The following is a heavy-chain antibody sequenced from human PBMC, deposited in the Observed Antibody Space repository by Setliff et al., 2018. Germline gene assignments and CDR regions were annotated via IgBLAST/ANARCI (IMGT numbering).Heavy chain of an antibody. D-gene: IGHD6-6*01. CDR2: IIPIFGTA. V-gene: IGHV1-69*05. J-gene: IGHJ6*02. Sequence: ASVKVSCKASGYTFTSYGFSWVRQAPGQGLEWMGGIIPIFGTANYAQKFQGRVTITTDESTSTAYMELSSLRSEDTAVYYCARDMEGSAQHYYYGMDVWGQGTTVTVSS. CDR3: ARDMEGSAQHYYYGMDV. CDR1: GYTFTSYG.